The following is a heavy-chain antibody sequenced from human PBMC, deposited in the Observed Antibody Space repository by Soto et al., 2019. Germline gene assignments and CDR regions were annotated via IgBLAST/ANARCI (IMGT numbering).Heavy chain of an antibody. CDR3: ARGDATKIVVTTYYAMDV. CDR2: IIPVFGTP. Sequence: QVQLVQSGAEVKKPGSSVKVSCKASGGSLSNYGISWVRQAPGQGLEWMGAIIPVFGTPNYAQKFQARVTITADESTTTVYMEVRSLTSEATAVYYCARGDATKIVVTTYYAMDVWGQGTTVTVSS. D-gene: IGHD3-22*01. CDR1: GGSLSNYG. V-gene: IGHV1-69*12. J-gene: IGHJ6*02.